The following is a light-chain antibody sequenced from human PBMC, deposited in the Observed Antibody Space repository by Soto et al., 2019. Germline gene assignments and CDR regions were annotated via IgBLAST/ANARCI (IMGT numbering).Light chain of an antibody. CDR1: QSISNY. CDR3: QQSYSTPWT. J-gene: IGKJ1*01. CDR2: AAS. Sequence: DIQMPQSPSSLSASVGDRVTITCRASQSISNYLNWYQQKPGKAPKLLIYAASSLQSGVPSRFSGSGSGTDFTLTISSLQPEDFATYYCQQSYSTPWTVGQGTKVDIK. V-gene: IGKV1-39*01.